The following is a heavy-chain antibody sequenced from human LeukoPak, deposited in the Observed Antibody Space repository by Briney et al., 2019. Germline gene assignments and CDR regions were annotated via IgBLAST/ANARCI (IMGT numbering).Heavy chain of an antibody. J-gene: IGHJ3*02. CDR3: ARILESSSDAFDI. D-gene: IGHD6-13*01. Sequence: SETLSLTRAVYGESFSGYYWSWIRQPPGKGLEWIGEINHSGSTNYNPSLKSRVTISVDTSKNQFSLKLSSVTAADTAVYYCARILESSSDAFDIWGQGTMVTVSS. CDR2: INHSGST. CDR1: GESFSGYY. V-gene: IGHV4-34*01.